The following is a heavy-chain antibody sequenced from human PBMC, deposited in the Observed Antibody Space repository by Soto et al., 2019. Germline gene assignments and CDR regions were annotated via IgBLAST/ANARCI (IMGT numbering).Heavy chain of an antibody. Sequence: VGSLRLSCAASGFTFSSYAMHWVRQAPGKGLEWVAVISYDGSNKYYADSVKGRFTISRDNSKNTLYLQMNSLRAEDTAVYYCARDRHVLRFLEWQEYGMDVWGQGTTVTVSS. CDR1: GFTFSSYA. J-gene: IGHJ6*02. V-gene: IGHV3-30-3*01. D-gene: IGHD3-3*01. CDR2: ISYDGSNK. CDR3: ARDRHVLRFLEWQEYGMDV.